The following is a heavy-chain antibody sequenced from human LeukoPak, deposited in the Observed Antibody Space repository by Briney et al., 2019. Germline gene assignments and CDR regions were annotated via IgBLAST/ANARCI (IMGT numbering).Heavy chain of an antibody. J-gene: IGHJ4*02. CDR3: AKGNTPMLKRGNYFDY. CDR2: VRFDGNEK. CDR1: GFTFSYYG. Sequence: PGGSLRLSCAASGFTFSYYGMHWVRQAPGKGLEWVGFVRFDGNEKYYADSVKGRFTNSRDNSKNMLYLQMSSLRAEGTAVYYCAKGNTPMLKRGNYFDYWGQGTLVTVSS. V-gene: IGHV3-30*02. D-gene: IGHD3-16*01.